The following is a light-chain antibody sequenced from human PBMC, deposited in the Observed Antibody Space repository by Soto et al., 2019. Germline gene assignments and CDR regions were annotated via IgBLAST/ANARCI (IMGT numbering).Light chain of an antibody. J-gene: IGLJ1*01. Sequence: SYELPDPPSMSVSPGHAALITCSGDALPRQYVYWFKQKPGQAPVLVIYQDTRRPPTIPARFSGSASGTTVSLTISGVQADDDPDYYCQSADTSGNIEVFGPGTKVTVL. V-gene: IGLV3-25*02. CDR3: QSADTSGNIEV. CDR2: QDT. CDR1: ALPRQY.